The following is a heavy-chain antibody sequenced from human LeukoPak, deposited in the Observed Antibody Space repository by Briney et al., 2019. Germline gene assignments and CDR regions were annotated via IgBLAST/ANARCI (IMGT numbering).Heavy chain of an antibody. CDR1: GGSFSGYY. D-gene: IGHD5-18*01. J-gene: IGHJ4*02. V-gene: IGHV4-34*01. CDR2: INHSGST. CDR3: ARVGRNYGYSYGYVGYYFDY. Sequence: SETLSLTCAVYGGSFSGYYWSWIRQPPGKGLEWIGEINHSGSTNYNPSLKSRVTISVDTSKNPFSLKLSSVTAADTAVYYCARVGRNYGYSYGYVGYYFDYWGQGTLVTVSS.